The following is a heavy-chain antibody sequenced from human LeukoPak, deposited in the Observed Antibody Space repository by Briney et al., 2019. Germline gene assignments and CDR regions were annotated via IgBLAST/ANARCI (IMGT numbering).Heavy chain of an antibody. CDR3: ARGGIIGTAVYYYGMDV. CDR2: IYSSGNT. D-gene: IGHD1-7*01. Sequence: SETLSLTCTVSGGSISSYFWTWIRQPAGKGLEWIGRIYSSGNTDYNPSLKSRLTMSVDTSKNQLSLKLSSVTVADTAVYFCARGGIIGTAVYYYGMDVWGQGTTVTVSS. J-gene: IGHJ6*02. V-gene: IGHV4-4*07. CDR1: GGSISSYF.